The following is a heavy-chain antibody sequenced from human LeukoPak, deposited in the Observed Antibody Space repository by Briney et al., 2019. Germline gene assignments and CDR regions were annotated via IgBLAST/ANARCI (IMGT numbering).Heavy chain of an antibody. V-gene: IGHV3-23*01. Sequence: GGSLRLSCAASGFTFSNYSMSWVRQAPGKGLEWVSSISGSDASTYYADSVKGRFTISRDNSKNTLELQMNSLRAEDTAVYYCTKARSASSSSCYNYWGQGILVTVSS. CDR1: GFTFSNYS. CDR3: TKARSASSSSCYNY. D-gene: IGHD2-2*02. J-gene: IGHJ4*02. CDR2: ISGSDAST.